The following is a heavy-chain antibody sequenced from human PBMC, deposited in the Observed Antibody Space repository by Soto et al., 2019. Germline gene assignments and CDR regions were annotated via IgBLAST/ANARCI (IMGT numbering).Heavy chain of an antibody. CDR1: GGTFSSYA. D-gene: IGHD6-6*01. V-gene: IGHV1-69*13. CDR2: IIPIFGPA. Sequence: AASVKVSCKASGGTFSSYAISWVRQAPGQGLEWMGGIIPIFGPANYAQKFQGRVTITADESTSTAYMELSSLRSEDTAVYYCARDFAWSIAAPAFALSYWGQGTLVTVSS. CDR3: ARDFAWSIAAPAFALSY. J-gene: IGHJ4*02.